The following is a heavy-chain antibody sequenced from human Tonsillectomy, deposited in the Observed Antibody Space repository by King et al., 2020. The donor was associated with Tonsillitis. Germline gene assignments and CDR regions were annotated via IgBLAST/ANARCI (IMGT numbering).Heavy chain of an antibody. D-gene: IGHD1-26*01. J-gene: IGHJ4*02. V-gene: IGHV3-53*01. CDR1: GFTVSSNY. Sequence: QLVQSGGGLIQPGGSLRLSCAASGFTVSSNYMTWVRQAPGKGLEWVSVIYSGGSTYYAASVKGRFTISRDNSKNTLYLQMNSLRAEDTAVYYCARDLMGATAGFDYWGQGTLVTVSS. CDR3: ARDLMGATAGFDY. CDR2: IYSGGST.